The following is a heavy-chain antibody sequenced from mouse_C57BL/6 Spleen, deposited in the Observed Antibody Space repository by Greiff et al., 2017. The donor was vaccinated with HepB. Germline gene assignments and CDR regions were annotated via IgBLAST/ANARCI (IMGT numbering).Heavy chain of an antibody. Sequence: EVKLMESEGGLVQPGSSMKLSCTASGFTFSDYYMAWVRQVPEKGLEWVANINYDGSSTYYLDSLKSRFIISRDNAKNILYLQMSSLKSEDTATYYCARGGVTTNYFDYWGQGTTLTVSS. CDR3: ARGGVTTNYFDY. V-gene: IGHV5-16*01. D-gene: IGHD2-1*01. J-gene: IGHJ2*01. CDR2: INYDGSST. CDR1: GFTFSDYY.